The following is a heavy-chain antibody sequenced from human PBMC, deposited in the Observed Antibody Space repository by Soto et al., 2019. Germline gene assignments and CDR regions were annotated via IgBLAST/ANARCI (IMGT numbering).Heavy chain of an antibody. CDR3: ARLWNDGFDYYYHYGMDV. J-gene: IGHJ6*02. CDR2: IFYSGST. CDR1: GDSVSSSYYY. V-gene: IGHV4-39*01. Sequence: SETLSLTCTVSGDSVSSSYYYWGWIRQPPGKGLEWIGSIFYSGSTYYNPSLKSRVTISVDTSKNQFSLKLSSVTAADTAVYYCARLWNDGFDYYYHYGMDVWGQGTTVTVSS. D-gene: IGHD1-1*01.